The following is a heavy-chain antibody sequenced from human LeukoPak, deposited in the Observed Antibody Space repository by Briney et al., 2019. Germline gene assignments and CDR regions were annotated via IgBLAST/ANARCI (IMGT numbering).Heavy chain of an antibody. CDR2: INPNSGGT. CDR1: GYTFTGYY. J-gene: IGHJ4*02. D-gene: IGHD2-2*02. Sequence: ASVKVSCKASGYTFTGYYMHWVRQAPGQGLEWMGWINPNSGGTNYAQKFQGWVTMTRVTSISTAYMELSRLRSDDTAVYYCARGTPRNQLLLYHFDYWGQGTLVTVSS. V-gene: IGHV1-2*04. CDR3: ARGTPRNQLLLYHFDY.